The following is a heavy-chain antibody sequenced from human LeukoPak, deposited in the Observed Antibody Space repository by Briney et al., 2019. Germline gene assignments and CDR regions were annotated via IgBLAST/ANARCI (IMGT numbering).Heavy chain of an antibody. D-gene: IGHD4-11*01. CDR1: GFTFSNYA. Sequence: PGGSLRLSCAASGFTFSNYAMSWVRQAPGKGLEWVAGINGNGGSTYNADSVKGRFTISRDNAKNSLYLQMNSLRAEDTALYYCARGRKIYSNSDFDYWGQGTLVTVSS. CDR3: ARGRKIYSNSDFDY. V-gene: IGHV3-23*01. J-gene: IGHJ4*02. CDR2: INGNGGST.